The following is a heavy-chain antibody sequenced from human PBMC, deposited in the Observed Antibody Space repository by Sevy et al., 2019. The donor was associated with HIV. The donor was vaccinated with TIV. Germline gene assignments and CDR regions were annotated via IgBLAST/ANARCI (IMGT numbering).Heavy chain of an antibody. CDR2: IYYSGST. J-gene: IGHJ4*02. CDR3: ARGRNDGTTFDY. Sequence: SETLSLTCTVSGGSISSGGYYWSWIRQHPGKGLEWIGYIYYSGSTYYNPSLKSRVTISVDTSKNQFSLKLSSVTAADTAVYYCARGRNDGTTFDYWGQRTLVTVSS. CDR1: GGSISSGGYY. V-gene: IGHV4-31*03. D-gene: IGHD1-1*01.